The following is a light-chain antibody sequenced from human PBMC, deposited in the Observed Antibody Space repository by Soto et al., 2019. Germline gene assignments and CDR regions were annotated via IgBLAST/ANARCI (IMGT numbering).Light chain of an antibody. CDR1: QSVNSY. CDR2: DAS. CDR3: HQRSNTPLT. Sequence: IVFTKSPATLYLSPEERATLSCRARQSVNSYLAWYPQQPGHAPRLLLYDASNRATGIPARFSGSESVTDSNLTISSLEPEELAVYYCHQRSNTPLTFGGGTTVEI. J-gene: IGKJ4*01. V-gene: IGKV3-11*01.